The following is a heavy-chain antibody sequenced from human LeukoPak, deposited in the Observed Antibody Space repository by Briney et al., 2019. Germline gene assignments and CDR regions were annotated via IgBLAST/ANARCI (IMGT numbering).Heavy chain of an antibody. D-gene: IGHD2-2*01. V-gene: IGHV1-69*01. CDR3: ARASRYCSSTSCSDAGYFDY. CDR1: GGTFSSYA. Sequence: SVKVSCKASGGTFSSYAISWVRQAPGQGLEWMGGIIPIFGTANYAQKFQGRVTITADESTSTAHMELSSLRSEDTAVYYCARASRYCSSTSCSDAGYFDYWGQGTLVTVSS. CDR2: IIPIFGTA. J-gene: IGHJ4*02.